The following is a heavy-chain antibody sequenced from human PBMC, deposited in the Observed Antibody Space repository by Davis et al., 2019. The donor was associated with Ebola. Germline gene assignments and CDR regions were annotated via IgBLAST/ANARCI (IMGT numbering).Heavy chain of an antibody. V-gene: IGHV1-2*06. D-gene: IGHD3-10*01. J-gene: IGHJ6*04. CDR3: ATLWFGELLGMDV. CDR2: INPNSGGT. CDR1: GYTFSGYY. Sequence: AASVKVSCKASGYTFSGYYINWVRQAPGQGLEWMGRINPNSGGTNYAQKFQGRVTMTRDTSISTAYMELSRLRSDDTAVYYCATLWFGELLGMDVWGKGTTVTVSS.